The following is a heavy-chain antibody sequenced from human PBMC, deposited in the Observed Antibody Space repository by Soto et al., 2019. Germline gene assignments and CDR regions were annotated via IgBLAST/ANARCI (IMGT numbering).Heavy chain of an antibody. Sequence: QVQLVQSGAEIQQPGASVRVSCKASGGTFSKYAFSWVRQAPGQGLEWLGGPIPMFGTPNYAQKFQGRVAISADESTATVYMELSSLRSEDTAVYFGARPLRDRKYYYGMAVWGQGTRVTVSS. CDR2: PIPMFGTP. V-gene: IGHV1-69*01. CDR1: GGTFSKYA. J-gene: IGHJ6*01. CDR3: ARPLRDRKYYYGMAV. D-gene: IGHD3-22*01.